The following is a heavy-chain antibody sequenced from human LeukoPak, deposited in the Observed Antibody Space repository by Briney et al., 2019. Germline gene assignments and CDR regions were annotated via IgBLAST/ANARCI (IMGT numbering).Heavy chain of an antibody. CDR1: GGSFSGYY. V-gene: IGHV4-34*01. CDR2: INHSGST. CDR3: ARGVRYGDYAY. J-gene: IGHJ4*02. D-gene: IGHD4-17*01. Sequence: SETLSLTCAVYGGSFSGYYWSWIRQPPGKGLEWIGEINHSGSTNYNPSLKSRVTISVDTSKNQFSLKLSSVTAADTAVYYCARGVRYGDYAYWGQGTLVTVSS.